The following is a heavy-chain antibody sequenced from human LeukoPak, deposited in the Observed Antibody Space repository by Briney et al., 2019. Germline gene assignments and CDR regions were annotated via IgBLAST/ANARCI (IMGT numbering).Heavy chain of an antibody. J-gene: IGHJ4*02. D-gene: IGHD6-19*01. V-gene: IGHV1-69*05. CDR1: GGTFSSYA. Sequence: SVKVSCKASGGTFSSYAISWVRQAPGQGLEWMGGIIPIFGTANYAQKFQGGVTITTDESTSTAYMELSSLRSEDTAVYYCASRFAGYSSGWYHYWGQGTLVTVSS. CDR3: ASRFAGYSSGWYHY. CDR2: IIPIFGTA.